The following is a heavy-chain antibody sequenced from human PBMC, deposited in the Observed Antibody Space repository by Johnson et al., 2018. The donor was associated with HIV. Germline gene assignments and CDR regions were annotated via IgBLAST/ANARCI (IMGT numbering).Heavy chain of an antibody. CDR3: ATGFGPAFEM. CDR2: IYSKTDGGTT. CDR1: GFTFINAW. D-gene: IGHD3-16*01. V-gene: IGHV3-15*01. J-gene: IGHJ3*02. Sequence: VQLVESGGGLVEPGGSLRLSCAASGFTFINAWMSWVRQAPGKGLEWVGRIYSKTDGGTTEYAAPVKGRFTISRDDSKNTLYLQMNSLKTEDTAVYYCATGFGPAFEMWGQGTMVTVSS.